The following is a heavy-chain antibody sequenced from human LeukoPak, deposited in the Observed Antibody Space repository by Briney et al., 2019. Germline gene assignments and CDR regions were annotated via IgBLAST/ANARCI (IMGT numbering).Heavy chain of an antibody. J-gene: IGHJ4*02. CDR2: INPSGGST. CDR1: GYTFTSYY. V-gene: IGHV1-46*01. CDR3: ARARSLTAEGDY. Sequence: ASVKVSCKASGYTFTSYYMHWVRQAPGQGLEWMGIINPSGGSTSYAQKFQGRVTMTRDTSTSTAYMELSSLRSEDTAVYYCARARSLTAEGDYWGQGTLVTVSS. D-gene: IGHD1-14*01.